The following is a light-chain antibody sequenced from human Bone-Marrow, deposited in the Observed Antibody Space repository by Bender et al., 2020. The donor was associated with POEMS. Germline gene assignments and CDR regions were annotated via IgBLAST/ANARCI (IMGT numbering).Light chain of an antibody. CDR2: EVN. Sequence: QSALTQPPSASGSPGQSVTISCTGTSSDIGSSNYVSWYQQHPGKGRKLMIFEVNHRPSGVPDRFSGSKSGNTASLTVSGLQAEDEADYFCGSYAVGNSVVFGGGTKLTVL. CDR1: SSDIGSSNY. V-gene: IGLV2-8*01. CDR3: GSYAVGNSVV. J-gene: IGLJ2*01.